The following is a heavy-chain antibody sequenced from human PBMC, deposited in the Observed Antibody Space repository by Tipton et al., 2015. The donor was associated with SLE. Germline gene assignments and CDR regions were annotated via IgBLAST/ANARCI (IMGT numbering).Heavy chain of an antibody. V-gene: IGHV4-61*02. CDR2: IYTTGGA. J-gene: IGHJ5*02. CDR1: GGSISSGSYY. Sequence: TLSLTCTVSGGSISSGSYYWSWIRQPAGKGLEWIGRIYTTGGANYNPSLKSRVTISVDTSKNQFSLKLTSVTAADTAVYYCARDVGANWFDPWGQGTLVTVSS. CDR3: ARDVGANWFDP. D-gene: IGHD4/OR15-4a*01.